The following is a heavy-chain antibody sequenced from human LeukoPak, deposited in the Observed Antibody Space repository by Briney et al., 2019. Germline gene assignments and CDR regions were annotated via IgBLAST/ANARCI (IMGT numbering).Heavy chain of an antibody. CDR3: ARDYCSSTSCLSDY. CDR1: GYTFTGYH. D-gene: IGHD2-2*01. Sequence: ASVKVSCKASGYTFTGYHMHWVRQAPGQGLEWMGRINPNSGDTNYAQKFQGRVTMTRDTSISTAYMELSRLRSDDTAVYYCARDYCSSTSCLSDYWGQGTLVTVSS. J-gene: IGHJ4*02. V-gene: IGHV1-2*06. CDR2: INPNSGDT.